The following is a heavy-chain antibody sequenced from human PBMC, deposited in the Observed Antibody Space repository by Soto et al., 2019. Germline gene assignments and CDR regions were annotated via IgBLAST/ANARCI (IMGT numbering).Heavy chain of an antibody. CDR3: ARSREIIASAGIFDY. CDR1: GFTFSSHV. D-gene: IGHD6-25*01. Sequence: EVQLLESGGGLVQPGGSLRLSCAASGFTFSSHVMSWVRQAPGKGLEWVSGISTGGGSTDYADSVKGRFTSSRDNSKNTLNLQMKSLRAEDTAVYYCARSREIIASAGIFDYWGQGTLVTVSS. CDR2: ISTGGGST. J-gene: IGHJ4*02. V-gene: IGHV3-23*01.